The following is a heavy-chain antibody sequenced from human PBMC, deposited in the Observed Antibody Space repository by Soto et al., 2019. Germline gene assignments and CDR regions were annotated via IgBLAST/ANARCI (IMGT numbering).Heavy chain of an antibody. V-gene: IGHV4-38-2*02. Sequence: ASETLSLTCAVSGYSISSGYYWGWIRQPPGKGLGWIGSIYHSGSTYYNPSLKSRVTISVDTSKNQFSLKLSSVTAADTAVYYCARDVVDIVATMGGMDVWGQGTTVTVSS. CDR3: ARDVVDIVATMGGMDV. CDR2: IYHSGST. J-gene: IGHJ6*02. D-gene: IGHD5-12*01. CDR1: GYSISSGYY.